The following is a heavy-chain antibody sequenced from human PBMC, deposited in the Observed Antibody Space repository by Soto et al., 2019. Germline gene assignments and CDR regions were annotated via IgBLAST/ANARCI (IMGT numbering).Heavy chain of an antibody. CDR3: AADRTYCGGDGYVD. CDR1: GFTFTSSA. CDR2: IVVGSGNT. V-gene: IGHV1-58*01. J-gene: IGHJ4*02. Sequence: QMQLVQSGPEVKKPGTSVKVSCKASGFTFTSSAVQWVRQARGQRLEWIGWIVVGSGNTNYAQKFQERVTMTRDVXXSEADLGLSGLRSEDTAVCYCAADRTYCGGDGYVDWGQGTLVTVSS. D-gene: IGHD2-21*02.